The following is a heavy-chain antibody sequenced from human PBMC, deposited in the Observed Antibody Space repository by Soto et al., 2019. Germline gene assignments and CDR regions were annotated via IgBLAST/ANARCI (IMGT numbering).Heavy chain of an antibody. CDR1: GGSISSYY. V-gene: IGHV4-4*07. Sequence: QVQLQESGPGLVKPSETLSLTCTVSGGSISSYYWSWIRQPAGKGLEWIGRIYTSGSTNYNPSLKSRVTMSVDTSKNQFCLKLSSVTAADTAVYYCARDLGGLGYGRYRYRTHGYWGQGTLVTVSS. CDR2: IYTSGST. J-gene: IGHJ4*02. CDR3: ARDLGGLGYGRYRYRTHGY. D-gene: IGHD3-16*02.